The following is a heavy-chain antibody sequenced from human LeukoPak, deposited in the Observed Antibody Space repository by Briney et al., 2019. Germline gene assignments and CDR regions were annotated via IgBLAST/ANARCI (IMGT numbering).Heavy chain of an antibody. D-gene: IGHD5-24*01. V-gene: IGHV4-59*08. CDR1: GGSTSNYY. J-gene: IGHJ4*02. CDR2: IFYSGST. Sequence: SETLSLTCTVSGGSTSNYYWSWIRQTPGKGLEWIGYIFYSGSTDYNPSVKSRVTISVDTSRNQFSLKLRSVTAAGTAVYYCARRGDGYPYYFDYWGQGTLVTVSS. CDR3: ARRGDGYPYYFDY.